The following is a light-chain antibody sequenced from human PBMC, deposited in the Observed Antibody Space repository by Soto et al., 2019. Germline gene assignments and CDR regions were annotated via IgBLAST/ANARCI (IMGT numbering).Light chain of an antibody. CDR3: QHYGSSPPIT. J-gene: IGKJ5*01. V-gene: IGKV3-20*01. Sequence: EIVLTQSPGTLSLSPGERATLSCRASQSVSSTSLAWYQQKPGQAPGPLIYGASSRATGIPDRFSGSGSGTDFTLTINRLEPEDFAVYYCQHYGSSPPITFGQGTRLEIK. CDR1: QSVSSTS. CDR2: GAS.